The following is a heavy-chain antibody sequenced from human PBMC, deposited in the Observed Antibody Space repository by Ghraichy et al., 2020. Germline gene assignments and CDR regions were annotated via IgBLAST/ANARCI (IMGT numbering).Heavy chain of an antibody. CDR3: ARSTSQLERFDY. J-gene: IGHJ4*02. V-gene: IGHV4-59*01. CDR2: IYYSGRT. CDR1: GGSISSYY. D-gene: IGHD1-1*01. Sequence: SETLSLTCTVSGGSISSYYWSWIRQPPGKGLEWIGFIYYSGRTNYNPSLKSRVTISVDTSKNQFSLKVNSVTAADTAMYYCARSTSQLERFDYWGQGTLVTVSS.